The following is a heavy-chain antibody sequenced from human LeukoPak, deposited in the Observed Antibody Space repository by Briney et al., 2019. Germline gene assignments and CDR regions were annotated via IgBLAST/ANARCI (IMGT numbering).Heavy chain of an antibody. V-gene: IGHV1-18*01. CDR3: ARGRWGYLGLEWFDP. CDR1: GYTFTSYG. J-gene: IGHJ5*02. D-gene: IGHD2-15*01. Sequence: ASVKVSCKASGYTFTSYGISWVRQAPGQGLEWMGWISAYNGKTNYAQKLQGRVTMTTDTSTSTAYMELRSLRSDDTAVYYCARGRWGYLGLEWFDPWGQGTLVTVSS. CDR2: ISAYNGKT.